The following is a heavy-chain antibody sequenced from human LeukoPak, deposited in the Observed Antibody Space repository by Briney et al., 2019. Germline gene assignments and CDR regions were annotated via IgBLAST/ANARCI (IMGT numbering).Heavy chain of an antibody. CDR2: INPNGGGT. V-gene: IGHV1-2*06. CDR3: ARDKYRPGYYGMDV. D-gene: IGHD5-12*01. CDR1: GYTFTDYF. J-gene: IGHJ6*02. Sequence: SVKVSCKASGYTFTDYFVHWVRQAPGQGLEWMGRINPNGGGTHYSQKFDGRVTMTRDTSISTAYMELSRLRSDDTAVYYCARDKYRPGYYGMDVWGQGTTVTVSS.